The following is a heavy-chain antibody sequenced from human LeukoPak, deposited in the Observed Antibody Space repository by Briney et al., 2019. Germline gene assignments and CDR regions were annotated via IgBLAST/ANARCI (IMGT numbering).Heavy chain of an antibody. D-gene: IGHD2-15*01. CDR3: ARRTVYCSGGSCYRKDWFDP. V-gene: IGHV3-30*04. CDR2: ISYDGSNK. J-gene: IGHJ5*02. Sequence: GGSLRLSCAASGFTFSSYAMHWVRQAPGKGLEGVAVISYDGSNKYYADSVKGRFTISRDNSKNTLYLQMNSLRAEDTAVYYCARRTVYCSGGSCYRKDWFDPWGQGTLVTVSS. CDR1: GFTFSSYA.